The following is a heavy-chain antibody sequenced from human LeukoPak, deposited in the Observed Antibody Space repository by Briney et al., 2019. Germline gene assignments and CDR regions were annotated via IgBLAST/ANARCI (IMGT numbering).Heavy chain of an antibody. CDR2: NSRDGIKK. Sequence: PGRSLRLSCAASGFTFDGFGMQWVRQSPGKGLECVAFNSRDGIKKTYADSLKGRFTISRDNSEETLYLQVDALRVEDTGVYICARDWKESHSPYYMDVWGRGTTVIVSS. J-gene: IGHJ6*03. V-gene: IGHV3-33*05. CDR3: ARDWKESHSPYYMDV. CDR1: GFTFDGFG. D-gene: IGHD1-1*01.